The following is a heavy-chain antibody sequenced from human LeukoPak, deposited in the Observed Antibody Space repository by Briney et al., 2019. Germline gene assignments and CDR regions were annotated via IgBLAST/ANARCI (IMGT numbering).Heavy chain of an antibody. Sequence: PSETLSLTCTVSGFSISSRYYWGWVRQPPGKGLEGIGSMYHGENTYYNPSLRSRVTISVDTAKNQLSLKLISVTAADTAVYYCARMGGGWDFDLWGRGTLVTVSS. CDR3: ARMGGGWDFDL. D-gene: IGHD3-10*01. CDR2: MYHGENT. J-gene: IGHJ2*01. CDR1: GFSISSRYY. V-gene: IGHV4-38-2*02.